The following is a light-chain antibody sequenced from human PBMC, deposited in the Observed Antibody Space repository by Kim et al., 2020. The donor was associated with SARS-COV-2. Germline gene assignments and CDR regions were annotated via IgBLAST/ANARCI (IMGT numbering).Light chain of an antibody. V-gene: IGKV1-9*01. CDR2: AAS. Sequence: IQLTQSPSSLSASVGDRVTITCRASHGISSYLAWYQQKPGKAPKLLIYAASTLQSGVPSRFSGSGSGTDFTLTISSLQPEDFATYYCQQLNSYPGTFGPGTKVDIK. CDR3: QQLNSYPGT. CDR1: HGISSY. J-gene: IGKJ3*01.